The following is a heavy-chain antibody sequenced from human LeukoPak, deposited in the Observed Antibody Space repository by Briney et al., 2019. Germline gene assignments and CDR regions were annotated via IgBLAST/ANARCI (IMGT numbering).Heavy chain of an antibody. J-gene: IGHJ6*03. D-gene: IGHD1-7*01. CDR2: ISSSSSTI. CDR3: ASSGTTSYYYYYMDV. Sequence: SGGSLRLSCAASGFTFSSYCMNWVRQAPGKGLEWVSYISSSSSTIYYADSVKGRFTISRDNAKNSLYLQMNSLRAEDTAVYYCASSGTTSYYYYYMDVWGKGTTVTVSS. V-gene: IGHV3-48*01. CDR1: GFTFSSYC.